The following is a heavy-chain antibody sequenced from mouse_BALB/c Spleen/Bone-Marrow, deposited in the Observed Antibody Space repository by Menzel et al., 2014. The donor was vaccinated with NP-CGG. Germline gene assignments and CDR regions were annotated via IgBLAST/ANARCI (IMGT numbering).Heavy chain of an antibody. J-gene: IGHJ4*01. CDR3: ARSGKVRNAMDY. CDR2: ISGYYGDA. V-gene: IGHV1S137*01. Sequence: QVQLQQSGAKLVRPGVSVKISCKGSGYTFTDHAMHWVKRSHAKSLEWIGLISGYYGDAIYNQKFKGKATMTVDKSSSTAYMGLARLTSEDSAIYYCARSGKVRNAMDYWGQGTSVTVSS. D-gene: IGHD2-14*01. CDR1: GYTFTDHA.